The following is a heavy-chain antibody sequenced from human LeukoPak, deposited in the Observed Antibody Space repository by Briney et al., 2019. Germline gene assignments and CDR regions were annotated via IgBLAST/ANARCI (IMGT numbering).Heavy chain of an antibody. J-gene: IGHJ4*02. CDR3: AKDLTVSPTTPDF. CDR1: GFTFSNYA. D-gene: IGHD1-26*01. Sequence: PGGSLRLSCAASGFTFSNYAMSWVRQAPGEGLEWVSAISGSGATTYYADSVKGRFTTSRDTSKNTLYLQMNSLRAEDTAVYYCAKDLTVSPTTPDFWGQGTLVTVSS. CDR2: ISGSGATT. V-gene: IGHV3-23*01.